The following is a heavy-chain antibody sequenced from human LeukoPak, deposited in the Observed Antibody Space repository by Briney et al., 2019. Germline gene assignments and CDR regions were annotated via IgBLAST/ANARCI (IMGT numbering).Heavy chain of an antibody. V-gene: IGHV4-31*03. CDR3: ARNSGNTDFDH. CDR2: IYYSGST. CDR1: GGSISSGGYY. Sequence: SETLSLTCTVSGGSISSGGYYWSWIRQHPGKGLEWIGYIYYSGSTNYNPSLKSRVTISVDKSKNQFSLKLSSVTAADTAVYYCARNSGNTDFDHWGQGTLVTVSS. D-gene: IGHD1-26*01. J-gene: IGHJ4*02.